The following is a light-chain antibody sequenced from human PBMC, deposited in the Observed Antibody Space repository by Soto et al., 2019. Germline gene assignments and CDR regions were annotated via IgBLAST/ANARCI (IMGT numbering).Light chain of an antibody. J-gene: IGLJ1*01. V-gene: IGLV2-23*01. CDR3: CSYAGSSTYV. CDR2: EGS. CDR1: SSDVGSYNL. Sequence: QSALTQPSSVSGSPGQSITISCTGTSSDVGSYNLVSWYQQHPVKAPKLMIYEGSKRPSGVSNRFSGSKSGNTASLTISGLQAEDEADYYCCSYAGSSTYVFGTGTKATVL.